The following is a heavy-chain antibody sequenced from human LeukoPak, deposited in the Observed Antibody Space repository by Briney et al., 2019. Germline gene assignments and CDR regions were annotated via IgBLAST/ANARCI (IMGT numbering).Heavy chain of an antibody. D-gene: IGHD6-13*01. Sequence: ASVKVSCKASGYTFTSYGISWVRQAPGQGLEWMGWISAYNGNTNYAQKLQGRVTMTTDTSTSTAYMELRSLRSDDTAVYYCARDFAYSSSWGYFDYWGQGTLVTVSS. J-gene: IGHJ4*02. CDR1: GYTFTSYG. CDR2: ISAYNGNT. CDR3: ARDFAYSSSWGYFDY. V-gene: IGHV1-18*01.